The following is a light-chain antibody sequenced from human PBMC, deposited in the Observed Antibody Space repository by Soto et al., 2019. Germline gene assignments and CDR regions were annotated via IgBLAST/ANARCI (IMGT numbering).Light chain of an antibody. CDR3: QHYNTWPRT. CDR1: QSVSSN. J-gene: IGKJ1*01. Sequence: EIVMTQSPATMSVSPGERVTLSCRASQSVSSNLAGYQQKPGQVPRLLIYCASNRAPGIPASFLGSGSGIEFIVTICCLQSEDFGVYYCQHYNTWPRTLGQGIKVEIK. CDR2: CAS. V-gene: IGKV3-15*01.